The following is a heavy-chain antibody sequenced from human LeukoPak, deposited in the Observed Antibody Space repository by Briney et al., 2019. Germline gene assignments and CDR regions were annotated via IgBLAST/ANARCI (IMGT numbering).Heavy chain of an antibody. Sequence: SETLSLTCTVSGGSISSYLWSWIRQPPGKGLEWIGYIYYSGSTNYNPTLKSRVTILVDTSKNQFSLKVSSVTAADTAVYYCARGQYSGSCFDNWGQGSLVTVSS. D-gene: IGHD1-26*01. CDR3: ARGQYSGSCFDN. J-gene: IGHJ4*02. V-gene: IGHV4-59*01. CDR1: GGSISSYL. CDR2: IYYSGST.